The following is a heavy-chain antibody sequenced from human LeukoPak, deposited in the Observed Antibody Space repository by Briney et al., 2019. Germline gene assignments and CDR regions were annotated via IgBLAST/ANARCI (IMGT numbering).Heavy chain of an antibody. J-gene: IGHJ4*02. D-gene: IGHD3-3*01. Sequence: GGSLRLSCAASGFTFSSYGMHWVRQAPDKGLEWVAIIWYDGSNKFYADSVKGRFTISRDNSKNTLYLQMNSLRAEDTAVYYCARDLGFWSGPDYWGQGTLVTVSS. CDR3: ARDLGFWSGPDY. V-gene: IGHV3-33*01. CDR2: IWYDGSNK. CDR1: GFTFSSYG.